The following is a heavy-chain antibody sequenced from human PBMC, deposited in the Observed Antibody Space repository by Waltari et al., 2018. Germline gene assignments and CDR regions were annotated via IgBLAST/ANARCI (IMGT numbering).Heavy chain of an antibody. CDR1: GYTFTGYY. CDR3: ARSLAGARHAFDI. V-gene: IGHV1-2*06. D-gene: IGHD6-6*01. CDR2: INPNSGGT. J-gene: IGHJ3*02. Sequence: QVQLVQSGAEVKKPGASVKVSCKASGYTFTGYYMHWVRQAPGQGLEWRGRINPNSGGTNYAQKFQGRVTMTRDTSISTAYMELSRLRSDDTAVYYCARSLAGARHAFDIWGQGTMVTVSS.